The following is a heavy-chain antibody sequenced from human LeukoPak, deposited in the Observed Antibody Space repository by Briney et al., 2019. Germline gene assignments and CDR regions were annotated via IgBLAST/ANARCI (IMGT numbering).Heavy chain of an antibody. CDR3: AKSIGCSGGICYSADYYYYMDV. CDR1: GFAVSDSY. Sequence: PGGSLRLSCAASGFAVSDSYMSWVRQVPGKGLEWVSFIYTGGNTYYADSVKGRFTISRDNSENTLFLQMNSLRDDDTAVYYCAKSIGCSGGICYSADYYYYMDVWGKGTTVTVSS. D-gene: IGHD2-15*01. CDR2: IYTGGNT. V-gene: IGHV3-53*01. J-gene: IGHJ6*03.